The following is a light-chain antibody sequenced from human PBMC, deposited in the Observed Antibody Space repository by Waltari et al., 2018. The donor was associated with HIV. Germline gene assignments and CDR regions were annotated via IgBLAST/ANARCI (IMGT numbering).Light chain of an antibody. J-gene: IGLJ3*02. CDR2: NAN. CDR1: DIDIGIYDY. V-gene: IGLV2-14*01. Sequence: QSALTQPASVSGSPGQSVTISCIGSDIDIGIYDYISWYHHPPDRAPRLVVFNANSRPSGSPFRFGGSKSGNTASLTISGLQADDEGVYYCSSYVTGGSLLFGGGTQVTVL. CDR3: SSYVTGGSLL.